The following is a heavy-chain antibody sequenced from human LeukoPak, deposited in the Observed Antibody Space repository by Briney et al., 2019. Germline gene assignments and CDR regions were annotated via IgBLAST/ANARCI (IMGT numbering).Heavy chain of an antibody. J-gene: IGHJ4*02. D-gene: IGHD4-17*01. CDR1: GGSISSSSYY. CDR2: IHYSGTT. CDR3: ARRHDYGADY. Sequence: SETLSLTCTVSGGSISSSSYYWGWIRQPPGEGLEWIGRIHYSGTTYYNPSLKSRVTISVDTSKDQFSLKLNSVTAADTAVYYCARRHDYGADYWGQGTLVTVSS. V-gene: IGHV4-39*01.